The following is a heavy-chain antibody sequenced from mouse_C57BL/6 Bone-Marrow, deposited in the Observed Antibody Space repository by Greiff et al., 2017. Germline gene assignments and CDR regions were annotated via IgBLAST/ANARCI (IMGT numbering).Heavy chain of an antibody. CDR2: ISSGGSYT. V-gene: IGHV5-6*02. Sequence: EVMLVESGGDLVKPGGSLKLSCAASGFTFSSYGMSWVRQTPDKRLEWVATISSGGSYTYYPDSVKGRFTISRDNAKNTLYLQMSSLKSEDTAMYYCARFITTVVANWYFDVWGTGTTVTVSS. D-gene: IGHD1-1*01. CDR3: ARFITTVVANWYFDV. CDR1: GFTFSSYG. J-gene: IGHJ1*03.